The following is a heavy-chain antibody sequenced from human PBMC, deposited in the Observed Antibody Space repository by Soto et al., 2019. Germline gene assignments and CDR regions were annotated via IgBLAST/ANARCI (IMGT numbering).Heavy chain of an antibody. V-gene: IGHV3-21*01. D-gene: IGHD6-6*01. Sequence: GGSLRLSCAASGFSFSDYSVTWVRQAPGRELEWVSSIRSSTSYIYYADSVKGRFTISRDNAKNSLYLQMNSLRAEDTAVYFCARMSIVGRRDYYYGMDVWGQGTTVTVSS. CDR2: IRSSTSYI. CDR3: ARMSIVGRRDYYYGMDV. J-gene: IGHJ6*02. CDR1: GFSFSDYS.